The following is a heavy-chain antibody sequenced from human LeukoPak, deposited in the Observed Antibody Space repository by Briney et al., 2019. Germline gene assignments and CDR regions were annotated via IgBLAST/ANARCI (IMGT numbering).Heavy chain of an antibody. D-gene: IGHD3-22*01. CDR2: IYSGGST. V-gene: IGHV3-53*01. J-gene: IGHJ4*02. Sequence: GGSLRLSCAASGFTFSSNYMSWVRQAPGKGLEWGSVIYSGGSTYYADSVKGRFTISRDNSKNTLYLQMNSLRAEDTAVYYCARVGYDSSGYHHFGCWGQGTLVTVSS. CDR1: GFTFSSNY. CDR3: ARVGYDSSGYHHFGC.